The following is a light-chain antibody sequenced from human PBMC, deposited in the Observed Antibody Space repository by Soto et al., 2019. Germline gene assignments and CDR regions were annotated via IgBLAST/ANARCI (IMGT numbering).Light chain of an antibody. CDR2: RSN. V-gene: IGLV1-47*01. CDR3: AAWDDSLRGPNWV. Sequence: QSVLTQPPSASGTPGQRVTISCSGSSSNIGTNYVYWYQQLPGTAPKLLIYRSNQRPSGVPDRFSGSKSGTSASLAISGLRSEDEADYYCAAWDDSLRGPNWVFGGGTKLTVL. CDR1: SSNIGTNY. J-gene: IGLJ3*02.